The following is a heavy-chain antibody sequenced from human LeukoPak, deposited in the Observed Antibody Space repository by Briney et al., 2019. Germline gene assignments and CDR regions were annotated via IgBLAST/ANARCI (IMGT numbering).Heavy chain of an antibody. Sequence: GASVKISCKVFGYTLTELSMHWVRQAPGKGLEWMGGFDPQDAETIYAQKFQGRVTMTEDTSTDTAYMELSSLRSEDTAVYFCARDLAAAGRGWFDPLGQGTLVTVCS. CDR2: FDPQDAET. CDR3: ARDLAAAGRGWFDP. CDR1: GYTLTELS. J-gene: IGHJ5*02. V-gene: IGHV1-24*01. D-gene: IGHD6-13*01.